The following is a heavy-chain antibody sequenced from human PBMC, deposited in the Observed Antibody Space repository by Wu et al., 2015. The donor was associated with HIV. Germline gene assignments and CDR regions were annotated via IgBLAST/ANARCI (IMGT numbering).Heavy chain of an antibody. CDR3: ARAREADTILRGVVILDAFAL. D-gene: IGHD3-10*01. V-gene: IGHV4-30-4*01. CDR2: ISYNGNT. CDR1: GGSISSGDSY. J-gene: IGHJ3*01. Sequence: QVQLQESGPGLMKPSQTLSLTCTVSGGSISSGDSYWSWIRQPPGKALEWIGHISYNGNTHYNPSLRSRLIISVDASRNQFSLTLSSVTAADTAVYFCARAREADTILRGVVILDAFALWGQGTMVTVSS.